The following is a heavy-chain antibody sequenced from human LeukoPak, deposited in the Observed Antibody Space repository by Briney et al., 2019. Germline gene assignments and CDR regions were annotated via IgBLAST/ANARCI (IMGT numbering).Heavy chain of an antibody. CDR1: GFTFSSYA. J-gene: IGHJ3*02. CDR2: ISGSGGST. Sequence: GGSLRLSCAASGFTFSSYAMSWVRQAPGKGLEWVSAISGSGGSTYYADSVKGRFTISRDNSKNTLYLQMNSLRAEDTAVYYCAKRQSVRDSYGAPDALDIWGQGTMVTVSS. D-gene: IGHD5-18*01. CDR3: AKRQSVRDSYGAPDALDI. V-gene: IGHV3-23*01.